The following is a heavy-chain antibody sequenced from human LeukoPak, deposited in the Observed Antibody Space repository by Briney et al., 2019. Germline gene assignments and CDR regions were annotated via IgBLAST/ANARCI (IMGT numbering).Heavy chain of an antibody. Sequence: QPGGSLRLSCAASGFTFSSYWMSWVRQAPGKGLEWVANIKEDGSQKYYVDSVKGRFTISRDNAKNSLYLQMNSLRAEDAAVYYCARDRWGYSYGGDWGQGTLVTVSS. CDR2: IKEDGSQK. J-gene: IGHJ4*02. V-gene: IGHV3-7*01. CDR1: GFTFSSYW. D-gene: IGHD5-18*01. CDR3: ARDRWGYSYGGD.